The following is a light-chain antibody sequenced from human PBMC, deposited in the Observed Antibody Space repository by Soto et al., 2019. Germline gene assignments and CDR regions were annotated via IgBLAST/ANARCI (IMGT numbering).Light chain of an antibody. V-gene: IGLV2-14*03. J-gene: IGLJ1*01. CDR2: DVS. CDR3: SSYTSSSTYV. Sequence: QSALTQPASVSGSPGQSITISCTGTSSDVGGSNYVSWYQQHPGKAPKLIIFDVSHRPSGFSNRFSGSKSGNTASLTISGLXXEDEXDYYCSSYTSSSTYVFGTGTKVTVL. CDR1: SSDVGGSNY.